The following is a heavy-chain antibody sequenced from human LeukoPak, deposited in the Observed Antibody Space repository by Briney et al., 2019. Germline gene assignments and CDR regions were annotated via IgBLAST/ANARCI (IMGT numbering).Heavy chain of an antibody. J-gene: IGHJ4*02. CDR2: VWFDGSKE. CDR3: AREGYYGSGSPPSLYFDY. Sequence: GGSLRLSCAASGFSFSTYGMHWVRQAPGKGLEWVAIVWFDGSKEYYADSVKDRFTISRDNSRSTLYLQMNSLRPEDTAIYYCAREGYYGSGSPPSLYFDYWGQGTLVTVSS. D-gene: IGHD3-10*01. CDR1: GFSFSTYG. V-gene: IGHV3-30*02.